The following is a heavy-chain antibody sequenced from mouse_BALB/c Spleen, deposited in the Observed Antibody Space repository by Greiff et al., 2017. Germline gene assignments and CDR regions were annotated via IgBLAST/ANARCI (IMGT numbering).Heavy chain of an antibody. Sequence: QVQLKQPGAELVKPGASVKLSCKASGYTFTSYWMHWVQQRPGQGLEWIGEINPSNGRTNYNEKFKSKATLTVDKSSSTDYMQLSSLTSEDSAVYYCGRNGYQYFDVWGAGTTVTVSS. D-gene: IGHD2-14*01. J-gene: IGHJ1*01. CDR2: INPSNGRT. V-gene: IGHV1S81*02. CDR1: GYTFTSYW. CDR3: GRNGYQYFDV.